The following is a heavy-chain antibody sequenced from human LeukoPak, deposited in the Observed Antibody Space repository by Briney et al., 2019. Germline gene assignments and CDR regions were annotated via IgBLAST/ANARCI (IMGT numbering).Heavy chain of an antibody. CDR1: GGTFSSYA. D-gene: IGHD5-12*01. Sequence: GASVEVSCKASGGTFSSYAISWVRQAPGQGLEWMGGIIPIFGTANYAQKFQGRVTITTDESTSTAYMELSSLRSEDTAVYYCASSGNDSGYGPDFDYWGQGTLVTVSS. V-gene: IGHV1-69*05. CDR3: ASSGNDSGYGPDFDY. J-gene: IGHJ4*02. CDR2: IIPIFGTA.